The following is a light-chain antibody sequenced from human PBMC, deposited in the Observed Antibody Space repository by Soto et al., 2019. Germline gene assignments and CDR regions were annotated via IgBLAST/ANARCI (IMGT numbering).Light chain of an antibody. CDR1: QSVNINS. V-gene: IGKV3-20*01. CDR3: QQYDTSPQMMYT. CDR2: GAS. Sequence: EIVLAQFPGTLSLSPGERATLSCRASQSVNINSLAWYQQRPGQAPRLLIYGASRRATGIPDRFSGSGSGTDFTLTIVRLEPEDLAVYFCQQYDTSPQMMYTFGQGTKLEI. J-gene: IGKJ2*01.